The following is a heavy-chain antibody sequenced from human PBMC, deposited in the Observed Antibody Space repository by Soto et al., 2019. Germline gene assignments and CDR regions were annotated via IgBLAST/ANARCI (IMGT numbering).Heavy chain of an antibody. D-gene: IGHD2-2*01. CDR3: ANDPYPAANAEPNWFDP. V-gene: IGHV3-9*01. Sequence: EVQLVESGGGLVQPGRSLRLSCAASGFTFDDYAMHWVRQAPGKGLEWVSGISWNSGSIGYAHSVKGRFTISRDNAKNSLYLQMNSRRDEDTAVYFGANDPYPAANAEPNWFDPWGKGTLVTVSS. CDR1: GFTFDDYA. CDR2: ISWNSGSI. J-gene: IGHJ5*02.